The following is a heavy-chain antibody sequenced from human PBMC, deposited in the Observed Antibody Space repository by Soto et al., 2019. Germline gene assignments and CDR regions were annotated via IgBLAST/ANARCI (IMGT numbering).Heavy chain of an antibody. CDR2: IYYSGST. CDR1: ADSINAYY. J-gene: IGHJ4*02. D-gene: IGHD7-27*01. V-gene: IGHV4-59*01. CDR3: ARVDWGSFDY. Sequence: PSETLSLTCTVSADSINAYYWSWIRQPPGKGLEWIGYIYYSGSTNYNPSLKSRVTISVDTSKNQFSLKLSSVTAADTAVYYCARVDWGSFDYWGQGTLVTRLL.